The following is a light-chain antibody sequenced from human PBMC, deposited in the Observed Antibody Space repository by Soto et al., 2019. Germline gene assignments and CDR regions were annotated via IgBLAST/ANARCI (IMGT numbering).Light chain of an antibody. CDR3: HQRSNWAWT. CDR1: QSVSRY. V-gene: IGKV3-11*01. Sequence: IGLTQSPATLSLSPGERATLSCRASQSVSRYLAWYQHKVGQARRLLIYDSSSRATGIPARFSGSGSGTDYTLSLSTRQPEDSAVSYCHQRSNWAWTFGEGTKVDIK. J-gene: IGKJ1*01. CDR2: DSS.